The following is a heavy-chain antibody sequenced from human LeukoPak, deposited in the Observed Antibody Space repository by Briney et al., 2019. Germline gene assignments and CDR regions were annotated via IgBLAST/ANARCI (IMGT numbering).Heavy chain of an antibody. J-gene: IGHJ4*02. V-gene: IGHV3-74*01. CDR2: IRTDGLET. CDR1: GFTFNDYW. CDR3: AKDRDGGSYYSASDY. D-gene: IGHD1-26*01. Sequence: GGSLRLSCAASGFTFNDYWMHWVRQAPGKGLVWVSRIRTDGLETSYADSVKGRFTISRDNSKNTLYLQMNSLRAEDTAVYNCAKDRDGGSYYSASDYWGQGTLVTVSS.